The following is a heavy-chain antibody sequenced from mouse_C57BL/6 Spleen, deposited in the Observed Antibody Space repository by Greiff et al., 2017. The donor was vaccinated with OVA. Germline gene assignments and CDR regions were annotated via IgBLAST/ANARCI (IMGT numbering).Heavy chain of an antibody. CDR2: IWSGGST. J-gene: IGHJ4*01. CDR3: AKTPITPVVATGAMDY. V-gene: IGHV2-4*01. CDR1: GFSLTSYG. D-gene: IGHD1-1*01. Sequence: QVQLKESGPGLVQPSQSLSITCTVSGFSLTSYGVHWVRQPQGKGLEWLGVIWSGGSTDYNAAFISRLTISKGNSTSKVFFKMIRLHADDTAIYYYAKTPITPVVATGAMDYWGQGTSVTVSS.